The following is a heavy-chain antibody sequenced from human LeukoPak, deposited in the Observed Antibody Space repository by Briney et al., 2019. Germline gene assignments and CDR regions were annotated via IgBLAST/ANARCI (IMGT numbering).Heavy chain of an antibody. CDR1: GFTFSAYS. CDR2: IKHDGSDK. Sequence: GGTLRLSCAASGFTFSAYSMNWVRQAPGKGLEWVANIKHDGSDKYYVDSVKGRFTISSDNAKSSLYLQLNSLRAADTAVYYCARDRWGYSYGGDWGQGTLVTVSS. CDR3: ARDRWGYSYGGD. J-gene: IGHJ4*02. D-gene: IGHD5-18*01. V-gene: IGHV3-7*01.